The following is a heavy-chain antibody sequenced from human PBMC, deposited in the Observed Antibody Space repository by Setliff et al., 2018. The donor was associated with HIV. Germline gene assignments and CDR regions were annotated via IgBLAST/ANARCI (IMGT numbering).Heavy chain of an antibody. CDR1: GFTFTTFG. J-gene: IGHJ6*03. CDR3: ARVTPYCSQPACYPSVLHYYYYMDI. CDR2: INTTTGNA. Sequence: GASVKVSCKADGFTFTTFGMSWVRQAPGQGLEWMGWINTTTGNATYAQGFTGRFVFSLDTSVSTAYLQISSLKAEDTAVYYCARVTPYCSQPACYPSVLHYYYYMDIWGKGTTVTVSS. V-gene: IGHV7-4-1*02. D-gene: IGHD2-15*01.